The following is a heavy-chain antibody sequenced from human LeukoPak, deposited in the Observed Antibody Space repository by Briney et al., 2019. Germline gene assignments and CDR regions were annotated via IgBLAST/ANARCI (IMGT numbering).Heavy chain of an antibody. J-gene: IGHJ5*02. CDR1: GGSISTYY. V-gene: IGHV4-59*01. CDR3: AGLGASGNGYLSWFDP. Sequence: SETLSLTCTVSGGSISTYYWSWIRQPPGKGLEWIGYIYYRGNSNYNPSLKSRVTISVDTSKNQFSLKLSSVPAADTAVYYCAGLGASGNGYLSWFDPWGQGTLVTVSS. CDR2: IYYRGNS. D-gene: IGHD3-22*01.